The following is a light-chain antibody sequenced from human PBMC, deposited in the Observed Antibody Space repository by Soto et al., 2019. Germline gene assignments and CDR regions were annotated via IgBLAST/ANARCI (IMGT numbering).Light chain of an antibody. CDR2: AAS. CDR3: QQSSTTPWT. CDR1: QSISKY. J-gene: IGKJ1*01. V-gene: IGKV1-39*01. Sequence: DIQMTQYPSSLSASVGDRVTITCRASQSISKYLNWYLQRPGKAPKLLIYAASSLRSGVPSRFSGRGSGTDFTLTISSLQPEDFATYYCQQSSTTPWTFGRGTKVDIK.